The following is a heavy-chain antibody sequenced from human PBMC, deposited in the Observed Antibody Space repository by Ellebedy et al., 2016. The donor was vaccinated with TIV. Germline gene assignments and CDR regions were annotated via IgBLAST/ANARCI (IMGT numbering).Heavy chain of an antibody. CDR2: IYYSGST. Sequence: SETLSLTXTVSGGSISSYYWSWIRQPPGKGLEWIGYIYYSGSTNYNPSLKSRVTISVDTSKNQFSLKLSSVTAADTAVYYCARAQGDYYDSSGYGYWGQGTLVTVSS. D-gene: IGHD3-22*01. V-gene: IGHV4-59*01. CDR3: ARAQGDYYDSSGYGY. J-gene: IGHJ4*02. CDR1: GGSISSYY.